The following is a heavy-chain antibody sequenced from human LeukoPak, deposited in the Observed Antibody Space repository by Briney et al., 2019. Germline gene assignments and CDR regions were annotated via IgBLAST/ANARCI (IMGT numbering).Heavy chain of an antibody. J-gene: IGHJ4*02. CDR1: GFTFSSYA. CDR2: ISGSGGST. D-gene: IGHD6-19*01. Sequence: PGGSLRLSCAASGFTFSSYAMSWVRQAPGKGLEWVSAISGSGGSTYYADSVKGRFTISRDNSKNTLYLQMNSLRAEDTAVYYCAEANSPKPYSSGWYSYWGQGTLVTVSS. CDR3: AEANSPKPYSSGWYSY. V-gene: IGHV3-23*01.